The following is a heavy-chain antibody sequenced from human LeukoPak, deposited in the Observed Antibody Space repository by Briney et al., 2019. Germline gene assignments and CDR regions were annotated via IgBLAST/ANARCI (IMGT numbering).Heavy chain of an antibody. CDR1: GFTFSNYA. D-gene: IGHD6-13*01. V-gene: IGHV3-30-3*01. Sequence: GGSLRLSCAASGFTFSNYAMYWVRQAPGKGLEWVAVISYDGSNKYYADSVKGRFTISRDNSKNTLYLQMNSLRAEDTAVYYCARDLGSSSIDYWGQGTLVTVSS. J-gene: IGHJ4*02. CDR2: ISYDGSNK. CDR3: ARDLGSSSIDY.